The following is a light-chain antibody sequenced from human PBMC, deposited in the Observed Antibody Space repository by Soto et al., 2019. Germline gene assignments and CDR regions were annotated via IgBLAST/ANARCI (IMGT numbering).Light chain of an antibody. V-gene: IGLV2-14*01. J-gene: IGLJ3*02. Sequence: QSALTQPASVSGSPGQSITISCPGTSRAVGGYNYVSWYQQHPGKAPKLMIYEVSNRPSGVSNRFSGSKSGNTASLTISGLQAEDEADYYCSSYTSSSTLVFGGGTKVTVL. CDR2: EVS. CDR3: SSYTSSSTLV. CDR1: SRAVGGYNY.